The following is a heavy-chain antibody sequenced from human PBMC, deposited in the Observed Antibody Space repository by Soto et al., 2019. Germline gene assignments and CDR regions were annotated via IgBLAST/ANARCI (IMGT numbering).Heavy chain of an antibody. CDR2: IIPIFGTA. J-gene: IGHJ5*02. Sequence: SVKVSCKASGGTFSSYAISWVRQAPGQGLEWMGGIIPIFGTANYAQKFQGRVTITADESTSTAYMELSSLRSEDTAVYYCARDLVADQNWCDPWGQGTLVTVSS. V-gene: IGHV1-69*13. D-gene: IGHD2-8*02. CDR3: ARDLVADQNWCDP. CDR1: GGTFSSYA.